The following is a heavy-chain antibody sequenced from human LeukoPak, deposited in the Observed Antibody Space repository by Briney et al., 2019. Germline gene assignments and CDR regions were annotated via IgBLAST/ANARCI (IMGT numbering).Heavy chain of an antibody. J-gene: IGHJ4*02. CDR1: GGSFSGYY. D-gene: IGHD6-13*01. V-gene: IGHV4-34*01. Sequence: SETLSLTCAVYGGSFSGYYWSWIRQPPGKGLEWIGEINHRGSTNYNPSLKSRVTISVDTSKNQFSLKLSSVTAADTAVYYCARWQQLAHSNFDYWGQGTLVTVSS. CDR3: ARWQQLAHSNFDY. CDR2: INHRGST.